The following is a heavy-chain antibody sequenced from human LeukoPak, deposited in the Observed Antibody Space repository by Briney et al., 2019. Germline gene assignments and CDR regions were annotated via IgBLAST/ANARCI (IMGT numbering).Heavy chain of an antibody. Sequence: SETLSLTCTVSGGSISSGSYYWSWIRQPAGKGLEWIGRIYTSESTNYNPSLKSRVTISVDTSKNQFSLKLSSVTAADTAVYYCARDRGLYSNYPVMIDPWGQGTLVTVSS. CDR1: GGSISSGSYY. V-gene: IGHV4-61*02. J-gene: IGHJ5*02. CDR3: ARDRGLYSNYPVMIDP. CDR2: IYTSEST. D-gene: IGHD4-11*01.